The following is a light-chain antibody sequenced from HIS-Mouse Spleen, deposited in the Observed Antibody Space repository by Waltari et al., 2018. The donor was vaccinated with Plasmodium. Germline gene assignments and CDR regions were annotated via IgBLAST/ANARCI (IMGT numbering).Light chain of an antibody. Sequence: DIQMTQSPSSLSASVGDRVTITCRASQSISSYLNWNQQKPGKAPKLLIYAASSLQSGVPSRFSGSGSGTDFTLTISRLEPEDFAVYYCQQYGSSPYTFGQGTKLEIK. V-gene: IGKV1-39*01. CDR3: QQYGSSPYT. J-gene: IGKJ2*01. CDR1: QSISSY. CDR2: AAS.